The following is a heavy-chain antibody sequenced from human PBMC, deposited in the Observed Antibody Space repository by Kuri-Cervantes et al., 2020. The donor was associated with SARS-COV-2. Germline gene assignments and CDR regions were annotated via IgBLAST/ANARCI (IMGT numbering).Heavy chain of an antibody. D-gene: IGHD2-15*01. J-gene: IGHJ4*02. CDR2: ISAYNGNT. Sequence: ASVKVSCKASGGTFSSYAISWVRQAPGQGLEWMGWISAYNGNTNYAQKLQGRVTMTRDTSTSTVYMELSSLRSEDTAVYYCARSVVVVAAPYDYWGQGTLVTVSS. CDR1: GGTFSSYA. V-gene: IGHV1-18*01. CDR3: ARSVVVVAAPYDY.